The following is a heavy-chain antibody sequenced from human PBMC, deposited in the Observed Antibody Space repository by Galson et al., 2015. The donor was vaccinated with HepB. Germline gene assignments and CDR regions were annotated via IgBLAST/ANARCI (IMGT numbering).Heavy chain of an antibody. Sequence: SLRLSCAASGFTFSNYWMHWVRQAPGKGLVWVSRINSDGTYIAYADSVKGRFTISRGNAKNTVYLQMNSPRAEDTALYYCARTRGATAGIFDYWGQGSLVTVSS. CDR2: INSDGTYI. V-gene: IGHV3-74*01. CDR1: GFTFSNYW. CDR3: ARTRGATAGIFDY. J-gene: IGHJ4*02. D-gene: IGHD6-13*01.